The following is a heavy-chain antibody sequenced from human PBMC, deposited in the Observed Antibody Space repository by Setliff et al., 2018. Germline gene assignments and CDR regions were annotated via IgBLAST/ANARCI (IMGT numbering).Heavy chain of an antibody. CDR3: ARAPPNRYSGSYEYFYMDV. CDR1: GGSISSYY. Sequence: SETLSLTCTVSGGSISSYYWSWIRQPPGKGLEWIGYIYYSGSTNYNPSLKSRVTLSVDTSKNQFSLKVSSVTAADTAVYYCARAPPNRYSGSYEYFYMDVWGKGTTVTVSS. V-gene: IGHV4-59*08. J-gene: IGHJ6*03. D-gene: IGHD1-26*01. CDR2: IYYSGST.